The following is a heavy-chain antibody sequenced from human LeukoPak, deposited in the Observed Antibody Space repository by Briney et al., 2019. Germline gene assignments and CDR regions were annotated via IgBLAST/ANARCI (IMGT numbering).Heavy chain of an antibody. CDR2: PSGSAFT. CDR3: AKGSQESPRTILDAFDI. J-gene: IGHJ3*02. D-gene: IGHD1-1*01. Sequence: GSLRLSSAASGFTFNSHAMSWVRQAPGKGLQWVSTPSGSAFTHYTDSVKGRFTISRDTSKNTLFLDMNTLRVEDTAVYYCAKGSQESPRTILDAFDIWGQGTMVSVSS. V-gene: IGHV3-23*01. CDR1: GFTFNSHA.